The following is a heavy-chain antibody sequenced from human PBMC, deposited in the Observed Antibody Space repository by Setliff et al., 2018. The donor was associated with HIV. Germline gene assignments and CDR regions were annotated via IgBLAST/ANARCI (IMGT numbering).Heavy chain of an antibody. J-gene: IGHJ3*01. CDR2: IYQNGLT. D-gene: IGHD3-22*01. Sequence: PSETLSLTCAVTGDSISSRNWWSWVRQAPGKGLQWIGEIYQNGLTNYSPSLKSRVSMYLDKSKNQFSLKMTSVTAADTAVYYCVRAGDYYGRTGARAGFDFWGQGTRVTVSS. CDR1: GDSISSRNW. V-gene: IGHV4-4*02. CDR3: VRAGDYYGRTGARAGFDF.